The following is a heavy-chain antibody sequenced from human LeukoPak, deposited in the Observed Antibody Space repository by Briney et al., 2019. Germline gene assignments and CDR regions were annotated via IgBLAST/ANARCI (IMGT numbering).Heavy chain of an antibody. CDR1: GFTFSSYE. V-gene: IGHV3-48*03. CDR3: ARQMYYDFWSGYSTSDY. J-gene: IGHJ4*02. Sequence: GGSLRLSCEASGFTFSSYEMNWVRQAPGKGLEWVSYISSSGDTIYYADSVKGRFTISRDNAKNSLYLQMNSLRAEDTAVYYCARQMYYDFWSGYSTSDYWSQGTLVTVSP. D-gene: IGHD3-3*01. CDR2: ISSSGDTI.